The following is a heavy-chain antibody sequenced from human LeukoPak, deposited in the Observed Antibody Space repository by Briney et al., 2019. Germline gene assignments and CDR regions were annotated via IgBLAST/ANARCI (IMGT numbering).Heavy chain of an antibody. Sequence: ASVKVSCKASGYTFTGYYMHWVRQAPGQGLEWMGWINPNSGGTNYAQKFQGRVTMTRDTSISTAYMELSRLRSDDTAVYYCARAPVKIDGLDYRGQGTLVTVSS. CDR2: INPNSGGT. CDR3: ARAPVKIDGLDY. J-gene: IGHJ4*02. CDR1: GYTFTGYY. V-gene: IGHV1-2*02. D-gene: IGHD2-8*01.